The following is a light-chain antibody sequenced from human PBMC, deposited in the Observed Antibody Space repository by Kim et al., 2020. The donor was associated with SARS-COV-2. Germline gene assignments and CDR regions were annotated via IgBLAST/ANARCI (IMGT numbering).Light chain of an antibody. CDR3: SSYAGSSKYV. J-gene: IGLJ1*01. V-gene: IGLV2-8*01. CDR2: EVS. Sequence: QSALTQPHSASGSPGQSVTISCSGASSDVGGYNSVSWYQQHLAKAPKLMFYEVSKQPSGVPDRFSGPESGNTASLTVSGLQAEDEADYYCSSYAGSSKYVFGTGTKLTVL. CDR1: SSDVGGYNS.